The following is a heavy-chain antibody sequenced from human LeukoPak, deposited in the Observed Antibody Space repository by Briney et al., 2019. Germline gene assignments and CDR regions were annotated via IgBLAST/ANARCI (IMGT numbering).Heavy chain of an antibody. Sequence: GGSLRLSCAASGFTFSTYSMTWVRQAPGKGLEWVSYISTSSSTIYYADSVKGRFTISRDNAKNSLYLQMNSLRAEDTAVYCCARDVSQSMTTVTTAYYFDYWGQGTLVTVSS. V-gene: IGHV3-48*01. J-gene: IGHJ4*02. CDR3: ARDVSQSMTTVTTAYYFDY. D-gene: IGHD4-17*01. CDR2: ISTSSSTI. CDR1: GFTFSTYS.